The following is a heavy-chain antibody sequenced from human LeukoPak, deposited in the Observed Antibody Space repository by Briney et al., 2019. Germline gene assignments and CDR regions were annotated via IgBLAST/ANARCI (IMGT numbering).Heavy chain of an antibody. J-gene: IGHJ4*02. Sequence: SETLSRTCAVYGGSFSGYYWSWIRQPPGKGLEWIGEINHSGSTNYNPSLKSRVTISVDTSKNQFSLKLSSVTAADTAVYYCAREGRGSIRYWGQGTLVTVSS. CDR1: GGSFSGYY. V-gene: IGHV4-34*01. CDR2: INHSGST. CDR3: AREGRGSIRY. D-gene: IGHD2-2*02.